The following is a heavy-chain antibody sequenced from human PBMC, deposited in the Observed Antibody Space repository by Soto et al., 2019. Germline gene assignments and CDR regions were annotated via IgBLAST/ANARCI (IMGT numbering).Heavy chain of an antibody. V-gene: IGHV4-59*01. CDR1: GGSISSYY. CDR3: ARENRDYYGMDV. CDR2: IYYSGST. J-gene: IGHJ6*02. Sequence: SETLSLTCTVSGGSISSYYWSWIRQPPGKGLEWIGYIYYSGSTNYNPSLKSRVTISVDTSKNQFSLKLSSVTAADTAVYYCARENRDYYGMDVWGQGTTVTVSS.